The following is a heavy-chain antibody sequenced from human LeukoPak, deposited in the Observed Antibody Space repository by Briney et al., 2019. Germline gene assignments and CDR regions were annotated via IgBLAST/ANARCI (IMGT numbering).Heavy chain of an antibody. J-gene: IGHJ6*02. CDR3: AKDLYCSGGSCYSYYYYYGMDV. CDR2: SSWNSGSI. D-gene: IGHD2-15*01. V-gene: IGHV3-9*01. Sequence: GRSLRLSCAASGFTFDDYAMHWVRQAPGKGLEWVSGSSWNSGSIGYADSVKGRFTISRDNAKNSLCLQMNSLRAEDTALYYCAKDLYCSGGSCYSYYYYYGMDVWGQGTTVTVCS. CDR1: GFTFDDYA.